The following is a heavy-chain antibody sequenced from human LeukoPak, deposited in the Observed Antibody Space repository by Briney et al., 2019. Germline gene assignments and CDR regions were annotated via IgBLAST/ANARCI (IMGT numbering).Heavy chain of an antibody. Sequence: PGGSLRLSCAVSGFTFSNSWMNWVRQAPGKGLEWVASVNTDESEKYYAGSVKGRFTISRDNDKNSLYLQMISLRAEDTAVYYCARDEGYSKFDYWGQGTLVTVSS. CDR1: GFTFSNSW. CDR2: VNTDESEK. J-gene: IGHJ4*02. D-gene: IGHD5-12*01. V-gene: IGHV3-7*01. CDR3: ARDEGYSKFDY.